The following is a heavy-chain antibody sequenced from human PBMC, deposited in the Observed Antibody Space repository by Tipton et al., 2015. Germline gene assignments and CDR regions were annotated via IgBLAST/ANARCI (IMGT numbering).Heavy chain of an antibody. CDR1: GGSISSGGHY. V-gene: IGHV4-31*03. CDR3: ARDRRGYGDYGAAFDY. Sequence: TLSLTCTVSGGSISSGGHYWSWIRQLPGKGLEWIGYIYYSGRTYYNPSLESRVTMSVDTSKNQFSLKLNSVTAADTAVYYCARDRRGYGDYGAAFDYWGQGTLVTVSS. CDR2: IYYSGRT. J-gene: IGHJ4*02. D-gene: IGHD4-17*01.